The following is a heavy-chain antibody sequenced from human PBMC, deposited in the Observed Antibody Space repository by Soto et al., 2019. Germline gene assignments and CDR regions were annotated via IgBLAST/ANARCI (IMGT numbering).Heavy chain of an antibody. Sequence: QLQLQESGPGLVKPSETLSLTCTVSGGSISSSSYYWGWIRQPPGKGLEWIGSIYYSGSTYYNPSLKSRVTISVDTSKNQFSLKLSSVTAADTAVYYCARRRRDYGWPRFDYWGQGTLVTVSS. D-gene: IGHD4-17*01. CDR2: IYYSGST. J-gene: IGHJ4*02. V-gene: IGHV4-39*01. CDR3: ARRRRDYGWPRFDY. CDR1: GGSISSSSYY.